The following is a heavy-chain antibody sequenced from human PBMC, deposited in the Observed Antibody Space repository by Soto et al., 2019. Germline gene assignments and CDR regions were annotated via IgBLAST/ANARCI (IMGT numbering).Heavy chain of an antibody. J-gene: IGHJ1*01. D-gene: IGHD2-2*01. Sequence: PSETLSLTCAVSGYTINSGYYWAWIRQPPGKGLEWIGSVYQSGSTYYNPSLKSRVTISVDTSKKQFSLRVRSVTAADTATYYCAVGYCGTVSCSREYFQHWGQGTLVTVSS. V-gene: IGHV4-38-2*01. CDR2: VYQSGST. CDR1: GYTINSGYY. CDR3: AVGYCGTVSCSREYFQH.